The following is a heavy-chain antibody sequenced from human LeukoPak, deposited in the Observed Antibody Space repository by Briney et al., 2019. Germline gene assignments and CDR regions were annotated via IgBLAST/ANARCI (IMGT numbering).Heavy chain of an antibody. D-gene: IGHD3-9*01. Sequence: GGSLRLSCAASGFTFSSYEMNWVRQAPGKGREGVSYISNSGSTIYYAASVKGRFTISRDNAKNSVYLQMNSLRAEDTAVYYCARHSGGLRFDWLRNGGAFDIWGQGTMVTVSS. CDR3: ARHSGGLRFDWLRNGGAFDI. CDR2: ISNSGSTI. J-gene: IGHJ3*02. V-gene: IGHV3-48*03. CDR1: GFTFSSYE.